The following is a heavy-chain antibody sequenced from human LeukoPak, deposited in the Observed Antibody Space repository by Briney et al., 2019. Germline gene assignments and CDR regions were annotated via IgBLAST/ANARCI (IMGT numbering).Heavy chain of an antibody. Sequence: PSETLSLTCTVSGGSISSSSYYWGWIRQPPGKGLEWIGSIYYSGSTYYNPSLKSRVTISVDTSKNQFSLKLSSVTAADTAVYYCARDVRGVDIVVVPAASWIQPPSSKWSWGQGTLVTVSS. J-gene: IGHJ5*02. CDR2: IYYSGST. CDR1: GGSISSSSYY. CDR3: ARDVRGVDIVVVPAASWIQPPSSKWS. V-gene: IGHV4-39*07. D-gene: IGHD2-2*03.